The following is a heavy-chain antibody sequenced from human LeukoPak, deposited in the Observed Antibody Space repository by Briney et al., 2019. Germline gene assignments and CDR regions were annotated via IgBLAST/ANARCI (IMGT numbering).Heavy chain of an antibody. CDR2: IRSKANSYAT. CDR1: GFTFSGSA. D-gene: IGHD6-19*01. CDR3: TRHSAMEQWLGHPGGYYYYGMDV. V-gene: IGHV3-73*01. J-gene: IGHJ6*02. Sequence: GGSLRLSCAASGFTFSGSAMHWVRQASGKGLEWVGRIRSKANSYATAYAASVKGRFTISRDDSKNTAYLQMNSLKTEDTAVYYCTRHSAMEQWLGHPGGYYYYGMDVWGQGTTVTVSS.